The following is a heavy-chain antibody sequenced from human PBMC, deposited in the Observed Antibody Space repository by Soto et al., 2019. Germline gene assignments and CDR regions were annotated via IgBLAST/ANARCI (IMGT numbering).Heavy chain of an antibody. CDR3: AKTPENYYYGMYV. V-gene: IGHV1-69*12. Sequence: QVQLVQSGAEVKKPGSSVKVSCKASGGTFSSYAISWVRQAPGQGLEWMGGIIPIFGTADYAQKFQGRVTSTADESTGTAYVELSSLRSEDRAVCYCAKTPENYYYGMYVWGQGTTVTVSS. CDR1: GGTFSSYA. J-gene: IGHJ6*02. CDR2: IIPIFGTA.